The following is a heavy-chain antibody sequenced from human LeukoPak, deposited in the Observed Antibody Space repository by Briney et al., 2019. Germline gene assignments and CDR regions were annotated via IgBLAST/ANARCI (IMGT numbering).Heavy chain of an antibody. CDR2: ISYDGSNK. Sequence: GGSETRSCAASGFTFSSYAMHWVRQAPGKGLEWVAVISYDGSNKYYADSVKGRFTISRDNSKNTLYLQMNSLRAEDTAVYYCARGRLLWFGESISGFDYWGQGTPVSSSS. CDR3: ARGRLLWFGESISGFDY. CDR1: GFTFSSYA. D-gene: IGHD3-10*01. J-gene: IGHJ4*02. V-gene: IGHV3-30-3*01.